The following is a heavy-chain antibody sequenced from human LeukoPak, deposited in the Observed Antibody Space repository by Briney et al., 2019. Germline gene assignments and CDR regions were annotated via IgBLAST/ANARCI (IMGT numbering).Heavy chain of an antibody. CDR2: ISSSSSYI. CDR1: GFTFSSYA. D-gene: IGHD3-22*01. Sequence: PGGSLRLSCAASGFTFSSYAMSWVRQAPGKGLEWVSSISSSSSYIYYADSVKGRFTISRDNAKNSLYLQMNSLRAEDTAVYYCARATYYYDSSGYYQLDYWGQGTLVTVSS. V-gene: IGHV3-21*01. J-gene: IGHJ4*02. CDR3: ARATYYYDSSGYYQLDY.